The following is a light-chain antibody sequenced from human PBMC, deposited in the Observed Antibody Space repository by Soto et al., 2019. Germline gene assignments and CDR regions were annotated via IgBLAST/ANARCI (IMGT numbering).Light chain of an antibody. CDR1: QSLSTW. J-gene: IGKJ4*01. V-gene: IGKV1-5*03. Sequence: DIQMTQSPSTLSASVGDRVTVTCRASQSLSTWLAWYQQKPGKAPKILVYKASSLESGVPSRFSCSGSGTEFTLTISSLQPDDSATYYCQHYNGYPITFGGGTKVEIK. CDR3: QHYNGYPIT. CDR2: KAS.